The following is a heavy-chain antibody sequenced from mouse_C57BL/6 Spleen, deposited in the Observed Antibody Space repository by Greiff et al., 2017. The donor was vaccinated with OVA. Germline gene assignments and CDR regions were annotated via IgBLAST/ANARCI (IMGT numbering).Heavy chain of an antibody. J-gene: IGHJ2*01. CDR2: ISSGGSYT. Sequence: DVMLVESGGDLVKPGGSLKLSCAASGFTFSSYGMSWVRQTPDKRLEWVATISSGGSYTYYPDSVKGRFTISRDNAKNTLDLQMSSLKSEDTAMYYCARAHYGFDYWGQGTTLTVSS. CDR3: ARAHYGFDY. V-gene: IGHV5-6*02. D-gene: IGHD1-1*01. CDR1: GFTFSSYG.